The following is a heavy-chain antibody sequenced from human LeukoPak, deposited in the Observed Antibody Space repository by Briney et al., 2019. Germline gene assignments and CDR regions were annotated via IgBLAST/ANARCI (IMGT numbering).Heavy chain of an antibody. CDR1: GFTFGDYA. CDR2: IRSKAYGGTT. J-gene: IGHJ4*02. D-gene: IGHD2-2*01. Sequence: GGSLRLSCTASGFTFGDYAMSWVSQAPGKGLEWVAFIRSKAYGGTTEYAASVKGRFTISRDDSKSIAYLQMNSLKTEDTAAYYCTRDLCSSTSCYAPFDYWGQGTLVTVSS. CDR3: TRDLCSSTSCYAPFDY. V-gene: IGHV3-49*04.